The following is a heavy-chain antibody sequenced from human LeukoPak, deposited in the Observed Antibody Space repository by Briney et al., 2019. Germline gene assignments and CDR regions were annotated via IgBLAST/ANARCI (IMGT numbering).Heavy chain of an antibody. Sequence: SETLSLTCTVSGGSISSYYWSWIRQPPGKGLEWIGYIYYSGSTNYNPSLKSRVTISVDTSKNQFSLKLSSVTAADTAVYYCARESGSQGAAAGTSKYYFDYWGQGTLVTVSS. D-gene: IGHD6-13*01. V-gene: IGHV4-59*01. CDR2: IYYSGST. CDR3: ARESGSQGAAAGTSKYYFDY. J-gene: IGHJ4*02. CDR1: GGSISSYY.